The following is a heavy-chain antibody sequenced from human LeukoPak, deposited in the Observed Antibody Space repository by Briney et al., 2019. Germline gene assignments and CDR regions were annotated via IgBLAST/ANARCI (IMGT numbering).Heavy chain of an antibody. Sequence: ASVKVSCKASGGTFSSYAISWVRQAPGQGLEWMGRIIPILGIANYAQKFQGRVTITADKSTSTAYMELSSLRSEDTAVYYCAARAAQTTAVTGGAFDIWGQGTMVTVSS. CDR2: IIPILGIA. J-gene: IGHJ3*02. V-gene: IGHV1-69*04. D-gene: IGHD4-23*01. CDR1: GGTFSSYA. CDR3: AARAAQTTAVTGGAFDI.